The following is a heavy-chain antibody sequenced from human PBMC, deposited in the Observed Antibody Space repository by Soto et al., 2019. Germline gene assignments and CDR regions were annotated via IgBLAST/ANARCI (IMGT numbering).Heavy chain of an antibody. D-gene: IGHD3-3*01. Sequence: VSYEGCSCRFSDLYMNWVRQAPGKGLEWMGGFDPEDGETIYAQKFQGRVTMTEDTSTDTAYMELSSLRSEDTAVYYCATLWGYDFWSGYSWYGKDVWGQGTTVTVS. V-gene: IGHV1-24*01. J-gene: IGHJ6*02. CDR3: ATLWGYDFWSGYSWYGKDV. CDR2: FDPEDGET. CDR1: SCRFSDLY.